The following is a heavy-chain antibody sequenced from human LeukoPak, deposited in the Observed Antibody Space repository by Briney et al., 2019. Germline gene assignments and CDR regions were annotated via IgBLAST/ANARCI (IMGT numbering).Heavy chain of an antibody. V-gene: IGHV3-30*04. Sequence: GGSLRLSCAASGFTFSSYAMHWVRQAPGKGLEWVAVISYDGSNKYYADSVKGRFTISRDNAKNSLYLQMNSLRAEDTAVYYCARGGISGSYIWRTHKNWFDPGAREPWSPSPQ. CDR3: ARGGISGSYIWRTHKNWFDP. D-gene: IGHD1-26*01. CDR1: GFTFSSYA. CDR2: ISYDGSNK. J-gene: IGHJ5*02.